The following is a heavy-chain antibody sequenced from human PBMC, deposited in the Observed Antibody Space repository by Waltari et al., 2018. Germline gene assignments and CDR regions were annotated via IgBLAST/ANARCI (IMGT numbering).Heavy chain of an antibody. CDR3: ALDTGALWMDV. Sequence: QVQLVQSGAEVKKPGASVKISCKTSEYTFTSSYIHWVRQAPGQGLEWMGIINPSGGSTIYAQKVQGRVTMTRDTSTSTVYMELSSLRSDDTAVYYCALDTGALWMDVWGQGTTVTVSS. V-gene: IGHV1-46*01. CDR2: INPSGGST. CDR1: EYTFTSSY. J-gene: IGHJ6*02. D-gene: IGHD2-21*01.